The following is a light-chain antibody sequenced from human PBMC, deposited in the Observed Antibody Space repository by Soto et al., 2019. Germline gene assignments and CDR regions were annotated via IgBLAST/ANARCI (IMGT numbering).Light chain of an antibody. Sequence: TVLTQSPGSLSLSPGESATLSCRASQTIRNIYLAWYQQKPGQAPRLLIHDATTRATGIPARFSGSGSGTEFTLTISRLQSEDFAVYYCQQYNNWPPWFGQGTKVDIK. CDR3: QQYNNWPPW. CDR2: DAT. V-gene: IGKV3-15*01. J-gene: IGKJ1*01. CDR1: QTIRNIY.